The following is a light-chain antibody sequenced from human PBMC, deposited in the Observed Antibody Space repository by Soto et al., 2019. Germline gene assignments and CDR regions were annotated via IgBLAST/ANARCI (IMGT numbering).Light chain of an antibody. J-gene: IGLJ3*02. CDR2: DVS. CDR1: SSDVGGYNS. Sequence: QSALTQPASVSGSPGQSITISCSGTSSDVGGYNSVSWYQQHPGKAPKLMIYDVSNRPSGVSDRFSGSKSGNTASLTNSGLQTEDEADYYCSSYTSRSTLVFGGGTKLTVL. CDR3: SSYTSRSTLV. V-gene: IGLV2-14*01.